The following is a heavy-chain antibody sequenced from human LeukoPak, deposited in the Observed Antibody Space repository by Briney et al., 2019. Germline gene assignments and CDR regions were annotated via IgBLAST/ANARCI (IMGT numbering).Heavy chain of an antibody. CDR1: GFTFNDYY. CDR2: ISAGGYPI. CDR3: VMTAGPPTDH. Sequence: GGSLTLSCTGSGFTFNDYYMSWVRQAPGKGLEWLSFISAGGYPIYYADSVRGRFTISRDTAKNSLYLQMNSLRVEGTAVYYCVMTAGPPTDHWGQGALVTVSS. J-gene: IGHJ4*01. V-gene: IGHV3-11*04.